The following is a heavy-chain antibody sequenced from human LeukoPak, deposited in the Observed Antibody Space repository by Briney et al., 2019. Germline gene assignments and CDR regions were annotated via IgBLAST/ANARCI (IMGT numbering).Heavy chain of an antibody. J-gene: IGHJ4*02. V-gene: IGHV3-23*01. D-gene: IGHD3-10*01. CDR3: AKKEAMIRGVPYYYDF. CDR1: GFTFSSYV. Sequence: GGSLRLSCSASGFTFSSYVMTWVRQAPGQGLEWVSAISGSGDDTYYADSVKGRFTISRDNSKNTLYLQMNSLRAEDTAVYYCAKKEAMIRGVPYYYDFWGQGTLVTVST. CDR2: ISGSGDDT.